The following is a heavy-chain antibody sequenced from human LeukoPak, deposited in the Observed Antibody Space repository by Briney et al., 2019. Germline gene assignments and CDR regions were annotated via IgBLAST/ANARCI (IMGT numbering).Heavy chain of an antibody. CDR2: ISWNSGSI. J-gene: IGHJ6*02. CDR1: GFTFDDYA. V-gene: IGHV3-9*01. CDR3: AKESGPRDGMDV. Sequence: GRSLRLSCAASGFTFDDYAMHWVRQAPGKGLEWVSGISWNSGSIGYADSVKGRFTISRDNAKNSLYLQMNSLRAEDTALYYCAKESGPRDGMDVWGQGTTVTVSS.